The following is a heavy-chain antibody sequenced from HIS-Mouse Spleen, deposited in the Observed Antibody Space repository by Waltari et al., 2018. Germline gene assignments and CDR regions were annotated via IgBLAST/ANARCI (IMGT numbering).Heavy chain of an antibody. V-gene: IGHV3-23*01. CDR3: AKDSDYGSGSLYYFDY. Sequence: EVQLLESGGGLVQPGGSLRLSCAASGFTFSSYAMSWVRQAPGKGLEWVSAISGSGGSPYYADSVKGRFTISRDNSKNTLYLQMNSLRAEDTAVYYCAKDSDYGSGSLYYFDYWGQGTLVTVSS. J-gene: IGHJ4*02. D-gene: IGHD3-10*01. CDR1: GFTFSSYA. CDR2: ISGSGGSP.